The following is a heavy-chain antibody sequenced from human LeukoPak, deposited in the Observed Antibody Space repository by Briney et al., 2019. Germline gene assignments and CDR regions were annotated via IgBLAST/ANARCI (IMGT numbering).Heavy chain of an antibody. V-gene: IGHV3-23*01. CDR1: GLTFSSYA. D-gene: IGHD6-19*01. CDR3: AKAHKAVAGIPIDY. Sequence: GGSLRLSCAASGLTFSSYAMSWVRQALGKGLEWVSAISGSGGSTYYADSVKGRFTISRDNSKNTLYLQMNSLRAEDTAVYYCAKAHKAVAGIPIDYWGQGTLVTVSS. CDR2: ISGSGGST. J-gene: IGHJ4*02.